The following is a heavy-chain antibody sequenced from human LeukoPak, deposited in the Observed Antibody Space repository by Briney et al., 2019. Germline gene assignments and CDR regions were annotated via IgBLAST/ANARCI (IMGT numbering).Heavy chain of an antibody. Sequence: GGSLRLSCAASGFTFSTHAMNWVRQAPGKGLEWVSNIGGSGESTYYADSVKGRFTISRDNSKNTVFLQMNSLSRDDTAVYYCARRGGSSGWGAFDVWGQGTTITVSS. J-gene: IGHJ3*01. CDR3: ARRGGSSGWGAFDV. V-gene: IGHV3-23*01. CDR2: IGGSGEST. D-gene: IGHD6-19*01. CDR1: GFTFSTHA.